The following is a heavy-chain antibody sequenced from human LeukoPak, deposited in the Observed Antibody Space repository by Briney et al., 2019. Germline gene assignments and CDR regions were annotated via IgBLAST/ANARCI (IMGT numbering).Heavy chain of an antibody. J-gene: IGHJ3*02. Sequence: TPSETLSLTCAVYGGSFSGYYWSWIRQPPGKGLEWIGEINHSGSTNYNPSLKSRVTISVDTSKNQFSLKLSSVTAADTAVYYCASLVVRFQAQDDAFDIWGRGTMVTVSS. D-gene: IGHD3-3*01. CDR1: GGSFSGYY. CDR2: INHSGST. V-gene: IGHV4-34*01. CDR3: ASLVVRFQAQDDAFDI.